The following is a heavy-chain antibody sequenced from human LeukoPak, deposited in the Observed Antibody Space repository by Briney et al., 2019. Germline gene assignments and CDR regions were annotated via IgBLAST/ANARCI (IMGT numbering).Heavy chain of an antibody. CDR1: GFTFNPYA. D-gene: IGHD6-19*01. CDR2: IGGVGDRT. CDR3: AKASRQAAVASPLDY. V-gene: IGHV3-23*01. J-gene: IGHJ4*02. Sequence: GGSLRLSCAASGFTFNPYAMSRVRQAPGKGLEWVASIGGVGDRTYYADSVKGRFTISRDNSKDTLFLQMNSLKADDTALYYCAKASRQAAVASPLDYWGQGSLVTVSS.